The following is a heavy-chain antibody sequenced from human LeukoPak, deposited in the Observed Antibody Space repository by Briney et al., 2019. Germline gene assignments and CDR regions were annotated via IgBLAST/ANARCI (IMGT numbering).Heavy chain of an antibody. J-gene: IGHJ4*02. CDR2: IKSKTEGGTT. CDR3: TTGLYYYDSSGYYYEDYFDY. CDR1: GFTFSNAW. Sequence: GESLRLSCAASGFTFSNAWMSWVRQAPGKGLEWVGRIKSKTEGGTTDYAAPVKGRFTISRDDSKNTLYLQMNSLKTEDTAVYYCTTGLYYYDSSGYYYEDYFDYWGQGTLVTVSS. V-gene: IGHV3-15*01. D-gene: IGHD3-22*01.